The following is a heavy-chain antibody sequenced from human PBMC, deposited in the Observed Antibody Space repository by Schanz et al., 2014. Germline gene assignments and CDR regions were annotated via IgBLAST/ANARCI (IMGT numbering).Heavy chain of an antibody. V-gene: IGHV1-18*01. CDR3: ARDQSPYTNSSDVRYFDY. D-gene: IGHD6-6*01. Sequence: QVQVEQSGPEVKKPGASVTVSCKASGYTLTHYAMNWVRQAPGQGLEWMGWISAYNGNTNYAQKLQGRVTMTADTSTSTAYMDLRSLRSDDTAVYYCARDQSPYTNSSDVRYFDYWGQGSLVTVSS. CDR1: GYTLTHYA. CDR2: ISAYNGNT. J-gene: IGHJ4*02.